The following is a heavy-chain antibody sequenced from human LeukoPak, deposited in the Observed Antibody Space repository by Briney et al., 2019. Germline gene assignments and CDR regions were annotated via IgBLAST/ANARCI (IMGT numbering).Heavy chain of an antibody. CDR3: ATGYSVEMATMPD. J-gene: IGHJ4*02. V-gene: IGHV3-23*01. CDR2: ISYSGGST. Sequence: GGSLRLSCAASGFTFNNYAMSWVRQAPGKGLEWVSTISYSGGSTYYADSVKGRFTISRDNSKNTLYLQMDSLKSEDTAVYYCATGYSVEMATMPDWGQGTLVTVPS. CDR1: GFTFNNYA. D-gene: IGHD5-24*01.